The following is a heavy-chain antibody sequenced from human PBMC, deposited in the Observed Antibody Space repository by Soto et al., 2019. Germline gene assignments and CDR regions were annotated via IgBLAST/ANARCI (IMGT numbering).Heavy chain of an antibody. Sequence: PGGSLRLSCAASGFIFTNYAMNWVRQAPGKGLEWVSVIGGRGNSAYYADSVQGRFTISRDNSKNTLSLQMSSVTADDTARYYCVREGRGSFDFWGRGTMVTVSS. CDR3: VREGRGSFDF. V-gene: IGHV3-23*01. CDR1: GFIFTNYA. J-gene: IGHJ3*01. CDR2: IGGRGNSA. D-gene: IGHD5-12*01.